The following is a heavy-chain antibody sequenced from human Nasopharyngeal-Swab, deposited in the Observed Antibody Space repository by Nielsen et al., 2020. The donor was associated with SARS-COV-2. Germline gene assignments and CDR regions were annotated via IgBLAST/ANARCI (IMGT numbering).Heavy chain of an antibody. V-gene: IGHV3-23*01. CDR3: AKDDVVRGDAFDI. CDR1: GFTFNIYA. D-gene: IGHD3-10*01. CDR2: ISASGGST. Sequence: GGSLRLSCIASGFTFNIYAMAWVRRTPGRGLQWVSGISASGGSTYYTDSVKGRFAVSRDNSRNTLYLQMHSQRVEDTALYYCAKDDVVRGDAFDIWGQGTMVTVSS. J-gene: IGHJ3*02.